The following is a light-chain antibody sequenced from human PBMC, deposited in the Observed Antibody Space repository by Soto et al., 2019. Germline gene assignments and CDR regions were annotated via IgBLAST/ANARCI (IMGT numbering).Light chain of an antibody. CDR3: QQYANWPKT. Sequence: EIVMTQSPATLSVSPGERATLSCRASQSVGSNLAWYQQKPGQAPRLLIYAASTRATGIPARFSGSGSETEFTLTISSLQSEDLAVYYCQQYANWPKTFGQGTKVDIK. J-gene: IGKJ1*01. CDR2: AAS. V-gene: IGKV3-15*01. CDR1: QSVGSN.